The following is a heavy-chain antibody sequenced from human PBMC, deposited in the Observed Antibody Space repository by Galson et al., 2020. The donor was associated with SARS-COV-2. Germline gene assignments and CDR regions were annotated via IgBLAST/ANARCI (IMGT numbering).Heavy chain of an antibody. CDR3: ARHIGTFTPFDN. CDR2: IYYSGSI. D-gene: IGHD1-26*01. Sequence: SETLSLTCSVSGGSISSSSYYWGWIRQPPGKGLEWIGSIYYSGSIYYNPSLQSRVTISVDTSKNPFSLKLSSVTAADTAVYYCARHIGTFTPFDNWGQGTLVTVSS. J-gene: IGHJ4*02. CDR1: GGSISSSSYY. V-gene: IGHV4-39*01.